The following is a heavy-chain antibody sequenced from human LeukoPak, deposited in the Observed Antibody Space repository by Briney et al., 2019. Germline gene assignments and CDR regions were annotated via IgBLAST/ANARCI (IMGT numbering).Heavy chain of an antibody. D-gene: IGHD5-12*01. J-gene: IGHJ3*02. Sequence: ASVKVSCKASGGTFSSYAISWVRQAPGQGLEWMGWMNPNSGNTGYAQKFQGRVTMTRNTSISTAYMELSSLRSEDTAVYYCVRSMDLGGSMAFDIWGHGTTVTVSS. V-gene: IGHV1-8*02. CDR1: GGTFSSYA. CDR2: MNPNSGNT. CDR3: VRSMDLGGSMAFDI.